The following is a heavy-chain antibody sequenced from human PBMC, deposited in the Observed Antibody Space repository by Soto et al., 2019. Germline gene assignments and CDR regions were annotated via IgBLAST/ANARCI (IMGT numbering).Heavy chain of an antibody. CDR3: ARAFFFSTNTDYCYFMYFPRQGSSDIVSAGM. V-gene: IGHV3-21*01. D-gene: IGHD2-21*02. CDR2: ISSSSSYI. J-gene: IGHJ6*01. CDR1: GFTFSSYS. Sequence: SRGSLRLSCAASGFTFSSYSMNWVRQAPXKGLEWVSSISSSSSYIYYADSVKGRFTISRDNAKNSLYLQMNSLRAEDTAVYYCARAFFFSTNTDYCYFMYFPRQGSSDIVSAGM.